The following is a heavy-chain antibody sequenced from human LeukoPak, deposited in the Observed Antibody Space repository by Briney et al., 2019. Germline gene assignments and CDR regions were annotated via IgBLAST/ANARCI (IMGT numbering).Heavy chain of an antibody. D-gene: IGHD4-17*01. CDR3: AMGGFTVTTMGYFDY. J-gene: IGHJ4*02. CDR2: IYYSGST. CDR1: GGAISSGGYY. V-gene: IGHV4-31*03. Sequence: SETLSLTCTVSGGAISSGGYYWSWIRQHPGKGLGWSGYIYYSGSTYYNPSLKSRVTISVDTSKNQFSLKLSSVTAADTAVYYCAMGGFTVTTMGYFDYWGQGTLVTVSS.